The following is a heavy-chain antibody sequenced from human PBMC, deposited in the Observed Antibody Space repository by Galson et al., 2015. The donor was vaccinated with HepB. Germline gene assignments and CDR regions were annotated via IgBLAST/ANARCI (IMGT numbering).Heavy chain of an antibody. CDR2: ISGSGGST. J-gene: IGHJ2*01. D-gene: IGHD6-19*01. CDR3: AKVPKWLVGYFDL. V-gene: IGHV3-23*01. CDR1: GFTFSSYA. Sequence: SLRLSCAASGFTFSSYAMSWVRQAPGKGLEWVSAISGSGGSTYYADSVKGRFTISRDNSKNTLYLQMNSLRAEDTAVYYCAKVPKWLVGYFDLWGRGTLVTVSS.